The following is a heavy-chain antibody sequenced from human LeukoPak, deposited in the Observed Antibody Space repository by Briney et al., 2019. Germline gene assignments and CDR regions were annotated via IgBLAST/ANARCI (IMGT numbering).Heavy chain of an antibody. J-gene: IGHJ4*02. CDR2: ISGSGGST. CDR3: AKDPATDIVVVVAASTGGY. Sequence: GGSLRLSCAASGFTFSSYAMSWVRQAPGKGLEWVSAISGSGGSTYYADSVKGRFTISRDNSKSTLYLQMNSLRAEDTAVYYCAKDPATDIVVVVAASTGGYWGQGTLVTVSS. V-gene: IGHV3-23*01. CDR1: GFTFSSYA. D-gene: IGHD2-15*01.